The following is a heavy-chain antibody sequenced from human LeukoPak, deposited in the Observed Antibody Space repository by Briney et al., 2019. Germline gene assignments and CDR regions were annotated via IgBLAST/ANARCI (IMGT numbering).Heavy chain of an antibody. Sequence: SETLSLTCTVSNYSISSDYYWGWIRQPPGKGLEWIGSLFHSGTIYYTPSLKSRVTTSVDTSNNRFSLKLMSVTAADTAVYYCARATRPRGNFDYWGQGTLVTVSS. CDR3: ARATRPRGNFDY. D-gene: IGHD6-6*01. CDR2: LFHSGTI. CDR1: NYSISSDYY. J-gene: IGHJ4*02. V-gene: IGHV4-38-2*02.